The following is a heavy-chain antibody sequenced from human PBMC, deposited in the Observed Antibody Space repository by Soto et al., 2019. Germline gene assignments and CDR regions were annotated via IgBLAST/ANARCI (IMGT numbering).Heavy chain of an antibody. D-gene: IGHD3-3*01. J-gene: IGHJ6*03. CDR1: GYTFTSYD. Sequence: GASVKVSCKASGYTFTSYDINWVRQATGQGLEWMGWMNPNSGNTGYAQKFQGRVTMTRNTSISTAYMELSSLRSEDTAVYYCARGKFLEWLLSLYYYYYMDVWGQGTTVTVSS. CDR3: ARGKFLEWLLSLYYYYYMDV. V-gene: IGHV1-8*01. CDR2: MNPNSGNT.